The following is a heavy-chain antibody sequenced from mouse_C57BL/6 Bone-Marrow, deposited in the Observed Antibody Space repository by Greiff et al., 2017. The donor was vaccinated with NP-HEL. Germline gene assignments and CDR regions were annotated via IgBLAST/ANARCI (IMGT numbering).Heavy chain of an antibody. Sequence: VQLKESGAELVKPGASVKLSCTASGFNIKDYYMHWVKQRTEQGLEWIGRIDPEDGETKYAPKFQGKATITADTSSNTAYLQLSSLTSEDTAVYYCARMWGSSGFHYAMDYWGQGTSVTVSS. D-gene: IGHD3-2*02. CDR2: IDPEDGET. V-gene: IGHV14-2*01. CDR1: GFNIKDYY. CDR3: ARMWGSSGFHYAMDY. J-gene: IGHJ4*01.